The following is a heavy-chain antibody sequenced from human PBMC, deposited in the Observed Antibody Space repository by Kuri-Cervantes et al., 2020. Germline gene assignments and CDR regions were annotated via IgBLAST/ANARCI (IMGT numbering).Heavy chain of an antibody. CDR3: ARAPLTTVTNSWYFDL. D-gene: IGHD4-17*01. V-gene: IGHV3-72*01. Sequence: GGSLRLSCAASGFTSSDHYMDWVRQAPGKGLEWVGRTRNKANSYTTEYAASVKGRFTISRDNAKNSLYLQMNSLRAEDTAVYYCARAPLTTVTNSWYFDLWGRGTLVTVSS. CDR2: TRNKANSYTT. J-gene: IGHJ2*01. CDR1: GFTSSDHY.